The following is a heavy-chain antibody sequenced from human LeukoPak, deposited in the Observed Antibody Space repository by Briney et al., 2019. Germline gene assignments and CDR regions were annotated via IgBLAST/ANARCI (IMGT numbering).Heavy chain of an antibody. Sequence: PGGSLRLSCAASGFTFDDYGMSWVRQAPGKGLEWVSGINSDGSTTSYAGSVKGRFTISRDNAKNTLYLQMNSLRAGDTAVYFCARSPHDYWGQGTLVTVSS. CDR1: GFTFDDYG. V-gene: IGHV3-20*04. J-gene: IGHJ4*02. CDR2: INSDGSTT. CDR3: ARSPHDY.